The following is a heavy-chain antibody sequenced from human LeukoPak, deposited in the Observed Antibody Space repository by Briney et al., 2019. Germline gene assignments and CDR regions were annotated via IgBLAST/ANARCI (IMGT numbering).Heavy chain of an antibody. CDR1: GFTFSRYG. V-gene: IGHV3-30*02. Sequence: QSGGSLSLSCAASGFTFSRYGMLWARESPGKGLEWVAFIRCDGNNTLYADSVKGRFTISRDNSKNTLYLQMNSLRAEDTAVYYCARVTLRGYSGYGFFGLTEFDPWGQGTLVTVSS. CDR3: ARVTLRGYSGYGFFGLTEFDP. J-gene: IGHJ5*02. CDR2: IRCDGNNT. D-gene: IGHD5-12*01.